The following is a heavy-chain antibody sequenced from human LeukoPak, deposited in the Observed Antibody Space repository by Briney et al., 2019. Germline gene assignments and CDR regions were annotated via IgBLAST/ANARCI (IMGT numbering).Heavy chain of an antibody. D-gene: IGHD6-13*01. J-gene: IGHJ6*03. CDR1: GSSFTSYW. V-gene: IGHV5-51*01. CDR3: ARPASIAAAGYYYYYMDV. CDR2: IYPGDSDT. Sequence: GASLKISCQGSGSSFTSYWIGWVRQVPGKGLEWMGIIYPGDSDTRYSPSFQGQVTISADKSISTAYLQWSSLKASDTAMYYCARPASIAAAGYYYYYMDVWGKGTTVTVSS.